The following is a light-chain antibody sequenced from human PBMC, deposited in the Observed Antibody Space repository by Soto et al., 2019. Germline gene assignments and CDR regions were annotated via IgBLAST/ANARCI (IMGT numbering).Light chain of an antibody. J-gene: IGKJ5*01. Sequence: AIPVTQSPSSLSASVGDRVTITCRASQDIRGALAWYQQKPGKAPKLLIYDVSTLESGVQSRFSGSGSGTEFTLTISSLQPEDFGTFYCQQFNSYPITFGLGTRLEIK. CDR3: QQFNSYPIT. V-gene: IGKV1-13*02. CDR1: QDIRGA. CDR2: DVS.